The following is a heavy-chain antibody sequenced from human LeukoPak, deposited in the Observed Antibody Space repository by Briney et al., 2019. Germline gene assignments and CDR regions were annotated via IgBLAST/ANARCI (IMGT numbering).Heavy chain of an antibody. CDR3: ARQEGRATAPFDY. Sequence: SETLSLTCTVSGGSISSYYWSWIRQPPGKGLEWIGYIYYSGSTNYNPSLKSRVTISVDTSKNQFSLKLSSVTAADTAVYYCARQEGRATAPFDYWGQGTLVTVSS. D-gene: IGHD1-26*01. V-gene: IGHV4-59*08. CDR2: IYYSGST. CDR1: GGSISSYY. J-gene: IGHJ4*02.